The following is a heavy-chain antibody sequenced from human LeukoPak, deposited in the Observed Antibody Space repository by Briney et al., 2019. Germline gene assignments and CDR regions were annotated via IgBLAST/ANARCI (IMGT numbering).Heavy chain of an antibody. D-gene: IGHD4-23*01. CDR1: GFTVSSYA. V-gene: IGHV3-30-3*01. J-gene: IGHJ4*02. CDR3: ARGGGYGGNRFDY. Sequence: GGSLRLSCAASGFTVSSYAMHWVRQAPGKGLEWVAVISYDGSNKYYADSVKGRFTISRDNSKNTLYLQMNSLRAEDTAVHYCARGGGYGGNRFDYWGQGTLVTVSS. CDR2: ISYDGSNK.